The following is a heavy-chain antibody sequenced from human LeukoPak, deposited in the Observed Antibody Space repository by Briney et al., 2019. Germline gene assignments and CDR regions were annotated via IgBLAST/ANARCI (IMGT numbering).Heavy chain of an antibody. V-gene: IGHV3-7*01. CDR3: ATWDGHGYYFDN. CDR2: IRQDGSET. CDR1: GFTFSNYW. J-gene: IGHJ4*02. D-gene: IGHD3-22*01. Sequence: EGSLRLSCAASGFTFSNYWMSWVRQAPGKGLEWLANIRQDGSETYHVDSLKGRFTISRDNANNSLYLQMNSLGAEDTAVYYCATWDGHGYYFDNGGQGTLATVSS.